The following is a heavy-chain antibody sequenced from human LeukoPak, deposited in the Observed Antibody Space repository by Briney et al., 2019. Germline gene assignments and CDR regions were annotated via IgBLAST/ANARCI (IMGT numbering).Heavy chain of an antibody. CDR2: INHSGST. J-gene: IGHJ4*02. D-gene: IGHD1-7*01. CDR1: GGSFSGYY. V-gene: IGHV4-34*01. Sequence: SETRSLTCAVYGGSFSGYYWSWIRQPPGKGLEWIGEINHSGSTNYNPSLKSRVTISVDTSKNQFSLKLSSVTAADTAVYYCARGGELELYFDYWGQGTLVTVSS. CDR3: ARGGELELYFDY.